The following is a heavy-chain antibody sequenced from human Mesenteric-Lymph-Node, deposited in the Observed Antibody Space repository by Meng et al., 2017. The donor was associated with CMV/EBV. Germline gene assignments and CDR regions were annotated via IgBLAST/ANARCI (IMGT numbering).Heavy chain of an antibody. CDR2: ISAYNGNT. CDR3: ARKGSKYQLLPFDY. CDR1: GGTFSSYA. J-gene: IGHJ4*02. Sequence: ASVKVSCKASGGTFSSYAINWVRQAPGQGLEWMGWISAYNGNTNYAQKLQGRVTMTTDTSTSTAYMELRSLRSDDTAVYYCARKGSKYQLLPFDYWGQGTLVTVSS. D-gene: IGHD2-2*01. V-gene: IGHV1-18*01.